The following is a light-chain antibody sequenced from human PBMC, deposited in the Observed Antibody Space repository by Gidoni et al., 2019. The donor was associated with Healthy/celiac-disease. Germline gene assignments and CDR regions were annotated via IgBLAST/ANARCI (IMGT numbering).Light chain of an antibody. CDR3: QQYYSTLRT. V-gene: IGKV4-1*01. CDR1: QSVLYSSNNKNY. Sequence: DIAMTQSPDSAAVPLGERATITCKSSQSVLYSSNNKNYLAWYQHKPGQPPKLLIYWASTRESGVPDRFSGSGSGTEFTLTISSLQAEDVAVYYCQQYYSTLRTFGQGTKVEIK. CDR2: WAS. J-gene: IGKJ1*01.